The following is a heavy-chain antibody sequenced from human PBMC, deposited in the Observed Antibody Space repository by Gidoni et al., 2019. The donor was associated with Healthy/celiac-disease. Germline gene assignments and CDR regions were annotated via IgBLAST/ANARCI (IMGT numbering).Heavy chain of an antibody. J-gene: IGHJ4*02. CDR3: AHSLIGYYDYIWGSPSFDY. Sequence: QITLKESGPTLVKPTQTLPLTCTFSGFSLSTSGVGVGWIRQPPGKALEWLALIYWDDDKRYSPSLKSRLTITKDTSKNQVVLTMTNMDPVDTATYYCAHSLIGYYDYIWGSPSFDYWGQGTLVTVSS. D-gene: IGHD3-16*01. CDR2: IYWDDDK. CDR1: GFSLSTSGVG. V-gene: IGHV2-5*02.